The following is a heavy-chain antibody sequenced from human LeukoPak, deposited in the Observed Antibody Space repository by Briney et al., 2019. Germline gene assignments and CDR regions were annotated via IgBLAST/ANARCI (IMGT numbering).Heavy chain of an antibody. CDR1: GDSINSGYH. Sequence: PSETLSLTCTVSGDSINSGYHWSWIRQQPGKGLEWIGNIYYNGRTYYKTSLKSRIIISVDMSKNQISLQLSSVTAADTAVYYCARDLRGSPMDVWGKGTTVTVSS. V-gene: IGHV4-31*03. CDR2: IYYNGRT. D-gene: IGHD1-26*01. J-gene: IGHJ6*03. CDR3: ARDLRGSPMDV.